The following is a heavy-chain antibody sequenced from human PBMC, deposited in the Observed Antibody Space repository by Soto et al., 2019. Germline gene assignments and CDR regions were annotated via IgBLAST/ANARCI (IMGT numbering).Heavy chain of an antibody. CDR1: GLSFSTYG. Sequence: EVHLLESGGGLVQPGGSLRLSCAVSGLSFSTYGMTWVRQPPGKGLESVSHISGSGENTHYADSVKGRFTFSRDNSRNTAYLQMNSLRVEDTAVYYCVIGGTYCYNDCTRVFWGQGTLVTVSS. D-gene: IGHD2-21*01. V-gene: IGHV3-23*01. CDR3: VIGGTYCYNDCTRVF. J-gene: IGHJ4*02. CDR2: ISGSGENT.